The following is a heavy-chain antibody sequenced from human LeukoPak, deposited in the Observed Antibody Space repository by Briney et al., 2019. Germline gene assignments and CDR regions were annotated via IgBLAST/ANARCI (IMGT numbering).Heavy chain of an antibody. CDR1: GFTFSNYW. Sequence: GGSLRLSCAASGFTFSNYWMHWVRQAPGKGLVWVSRINSDGSSTSYADSVKGRFTISRDNAKNTLYLQMNSLRAEDTAVYYCARANSGSYYRHFGGWGQGTLVAASS. V-gene: IGHV3-74*01. CDR2: INSDGSST. CDR3: ARANSGSYYRHFGG. D-gene: IGHD1-26*01. J-gene: IGHJ4*02.